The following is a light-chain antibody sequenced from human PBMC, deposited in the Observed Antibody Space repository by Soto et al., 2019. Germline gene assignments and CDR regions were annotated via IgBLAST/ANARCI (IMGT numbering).Light chain of an antibody. CDR2: EAS. Sequence: EIVLTQSPATLSLSPGERATLSCRASQSVSSYLAWYQQKPGQAPRLLMYEASNRATGIPARFSGGGSGTDFTLTISSLEPEDFAVYYCQQRSDWPWTFGQGTRLEI. CDR1: QSVSSY. V-gene: IGKV3-11*01. J-gene: IGKJ5*01. CDR3: QQRSDWPWT.